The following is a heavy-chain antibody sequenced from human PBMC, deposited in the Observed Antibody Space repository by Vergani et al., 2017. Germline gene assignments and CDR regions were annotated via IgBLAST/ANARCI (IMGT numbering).Heavy chain of an antibody. CDR1: GYTFTGYY. Sequence: QVQLVQSGAEVKKPGASVKVSCKASGYTFTGYYMHWVRQAPGQGLEWMGIINPSGGSTSYAQKFQGRVTMTRDTSTSTVYMELSSLRSEDTAVYYCARGGGWSSSGSEYFQHWGQGTLVTVSS. CDR3: ARGGGWSSSGSEYFQH. CDR2: INPSGGST. D-gene: IGHD6-19*01. V-gene: IGHV1-46*01. J-gene: IGHJ1*01.